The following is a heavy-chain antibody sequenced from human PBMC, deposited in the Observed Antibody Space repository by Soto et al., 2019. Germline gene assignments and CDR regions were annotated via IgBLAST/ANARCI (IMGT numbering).Heavy chain of an antibody. Sequence: VKVSCKASGYTFTSYDINWVRQATGQGLEWMGWMNPNSGNTGYAQKFQGRVTMTRNTSISTAYMELSSLRSEDTAVYYCQRATTIFGVVPGWRQETLVTVSS. J-gene: IGHJ4*02. D-gene: IGHD3-3*01. CDR2: MNPNSGNT. V-gene: IGHV1-8*01. CDR3: QRATTIFGVVPG. CDR1: GYTFTSYD.